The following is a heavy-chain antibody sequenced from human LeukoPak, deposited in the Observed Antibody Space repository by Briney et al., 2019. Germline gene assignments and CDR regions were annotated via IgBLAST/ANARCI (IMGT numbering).Heavy chain of an antibody. D-gene: IGHD1-26*01. CDR1: GVSISSYY. V-gene: IGHV4-59*08. CDR2: IFYSGDT. Sequence: SETLSLTCTVSGVSISSYYWSWIRQPPGKGLEWIGYIFYSGDTIYNPSLRSRVTISADTSKNHFSLRLRSVTAADTAVYYCARLAAISGSDYPDDWGQGTLVTVSS. J-gene: IGHJ4*02. CDR3: ARLAAISGSDYPDD.